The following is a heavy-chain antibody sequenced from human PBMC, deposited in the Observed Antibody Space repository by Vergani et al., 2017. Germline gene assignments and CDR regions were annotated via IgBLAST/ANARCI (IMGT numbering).Heavy chain of an antibody. CDR3: ATGAGPFDI. J-gene: IGHJ4*02. D-gene: IGHD7-27*01. CDR1: GAPISYWC. V-gene: IGHV4-4*07. CDR2: LCTSGST. Sequence: QVQMQESGPGLVKTSETLSLTCSASGAPISYWCWSWLRQPAGKGLEWIGRLCTSGSTNYKPSLKSRVTMSIDTSKNQFSLKLTSVTAADTAVYNCATGAGPFDIWGQGTLVTVSS.